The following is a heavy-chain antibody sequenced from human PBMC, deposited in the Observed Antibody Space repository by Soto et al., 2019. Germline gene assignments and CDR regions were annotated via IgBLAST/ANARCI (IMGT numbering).Heavy chain of an antibody. CDR3: ARDRRRIQLWLGLDP. Sequence: QVQLQESGPGLVKPSQTLSLTCTVSGGSISSGGYYWSWIRQHPGKGLEWIGYIYYSGSTYYNPSLKSRVTISVDTSKNQFSLKLSSVTAADTAVYYCARDRRRIQLWLGLDPWGQGTLVTVSS. D-gene: IGHD5-18*01. CDR2: IYYSGST. CDR1: GGSISSGGYY. V-gene: IGHV4-31*03. J-gene: IGHJ5*02.